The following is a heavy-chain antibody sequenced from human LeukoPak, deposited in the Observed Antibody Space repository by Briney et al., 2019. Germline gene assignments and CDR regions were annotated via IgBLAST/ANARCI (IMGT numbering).Heavy chain of an antibody. V-gene: IGHV4-31*03. Sequence: PSETPSLTCTVSGGSISSGGYYWSWIRQHPGKGLEWIGYIYYSGSTYYNPSLKSRVTISVDTSKNQFSLKLSSVTAADTAVYYCARAMVRGVRLFDYWGQGTLVTVSS. CDR1: GGSISSGGYY. D-gene: IGHD3-10*01. CDR2: IYYSGST. J-gene: IGHJ4*02. CDR3: ARAMVRGVRLFDY.